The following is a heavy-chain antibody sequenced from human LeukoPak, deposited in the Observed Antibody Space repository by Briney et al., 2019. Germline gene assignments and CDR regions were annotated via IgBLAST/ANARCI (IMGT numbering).Heavy chain of an antibody. CDR1: GGSISSYY. V-gene: IGHV4-59*08. Sequence: SETLSLTCTVSGGSISSYYWNWVRQPPGKGLEWIWYIYYSGSTNYNPSLKSRVTISVDTSKNQFSLKLSSVTAADTAVYFCARQLRGEAVAGHLQPFDYWGQGTLVTVSS. J-gene: IGHJ4*02. CDR3: ARQLRGEAVAGHLQPFDY. D-gene: IGHD6-19*01. CDR2: IYYSGST.